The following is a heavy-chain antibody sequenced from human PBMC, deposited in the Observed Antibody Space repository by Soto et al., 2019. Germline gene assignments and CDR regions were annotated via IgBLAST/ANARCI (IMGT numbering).Heavy chain of an antibody. CDR1: GGTFSSYA. CDR3: ARADGYYGSGSYSMIAPDGYYYYGMDV. D-gene: IGHD3-10*01. Sequence: GASVKVSCKASGGTFSSYAISWVRQAPGQGLEWMGGIIPIFGTANYAQKFQGRVTITAAKSTSTAYMELSSLRSEDTAVYYCARADGYYGSGSYSMIAPDGYYYYGMDVWGKGTTGTVSS. CDR2: IIPIFGTA. V-gene: IGHV1-69*06. J-gene: IGHJ6*04.